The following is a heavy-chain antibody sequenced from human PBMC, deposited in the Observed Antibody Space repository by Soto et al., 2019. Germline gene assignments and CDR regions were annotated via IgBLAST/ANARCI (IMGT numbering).Heavy chain of an antibody. CDR2: IKHDGSET. D-gene: IGHD6-13*01. J-gene: IGHJ4*02. V-gene: IGHV3-7*03. CDR1: GFTFSNFW. Sequence: GGSLRLSCAASGFTFSNFWMSWVRQPPGKGLEWVANIKHDGSETYYVDSVKGRFTISRDNSKNTLYLQMNSLRAEDTAVYYCAKDQGSSWYEIDYWGQGTLVTVSS. CDR3: AKDQGSSWYEIDY.